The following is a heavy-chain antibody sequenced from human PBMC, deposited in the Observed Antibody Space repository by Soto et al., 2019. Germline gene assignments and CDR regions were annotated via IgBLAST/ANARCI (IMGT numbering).Heavy chain of an antibody. D-gene: IGHD2-8*01. Sequence: EVQLLESGGGLVQPGGSLRLSCAASGFTFSSYAMSWVRQAPGKGLEWVSTISGSGASTYYADSVKGRFTISRDNSKNTLSLQMNSLRAEDTAVYYCANRILTRNFFDSWGQGTLVTVSS. J-gene: IGHJ4*02. CDR3: ANRILTRNFFDS. V-gene: IGHV3-23*01. CDR1: GFTFSSYA. CDR2: ISGSGAST.